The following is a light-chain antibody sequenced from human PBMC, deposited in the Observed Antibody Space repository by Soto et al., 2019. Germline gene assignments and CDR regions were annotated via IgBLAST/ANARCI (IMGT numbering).Light chain of an antibody. CDR3: QQYGTSPPT. CDR1: QSVSRNS. J-gene: IGKJ3*01. Sequence: PGERATLSCRASQSVSRNSLAWYHQQPGQAPRLLIYGASSRATDIPDRFSGSGSGTDFTLIVSRLEPEDFAVYFCQQYGTSPPTFGPGTKVDIK. V-gene: IGKV3-20*01. CDR2: GAS.